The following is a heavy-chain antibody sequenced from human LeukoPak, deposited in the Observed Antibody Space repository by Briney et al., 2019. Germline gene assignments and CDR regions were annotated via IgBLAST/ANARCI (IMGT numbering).Heavy chain of an antibody. J-gene: IGHJ4*02. V-gene: IGHV3-23*01. CDR1: GFTFSSNP. Sequence: GGSLRLSCAGSGFTFSSNPLSWVRQAPGKGLEWVSAINPSGDNTYYADSVRGRFTISRDNSKNTLYLQMNTLRAEDTAVYYSAKTKPARRYFDYWGQGTLVTVSS. CDR3: AKTKPARRYFDY. CDR2: INPSGDNT.